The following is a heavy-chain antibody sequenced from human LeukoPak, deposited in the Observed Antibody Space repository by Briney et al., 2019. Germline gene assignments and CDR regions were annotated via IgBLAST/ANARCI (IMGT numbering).Heavy chain of an antibody. D-gene: IGHD6-13*01. V-gene: IGHV3-53*05. J-gene: IGHJ6*03. Sequence: PGGSLRLSCTVSGFTVSSNSWSWVRQAPGKGLEWVSFIYSGGKTHSSDSVEGRFTISRDNSKNTLYLEMNSLRAEDTAMYYCAKGLMAAAGTRGRYFYVYMDVWGKGTTVTISS. CDR2: IYSGGKT. CDR1: GFTVSSNS. CDR3: AKGLMAAAGTRGRYFYVYMDV.